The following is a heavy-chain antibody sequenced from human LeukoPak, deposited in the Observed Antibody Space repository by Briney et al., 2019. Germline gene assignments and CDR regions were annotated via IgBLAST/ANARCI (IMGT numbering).Heavy chain of an antibody. J-gene: IGHJ4*02. CDR3: AKMYGYSYGHIDY. Sequence: GGSLRLSCAASGFTFSSYWMHWVRHTPGKGLVWVSRIKGDGSSTSYADSVKGRFTISRDNAKNTLYLQMNSLRAEETATYYCAKMYGYSYGHIDYWGQGTLVTVST. CDR1: GFTFSSYW. D-gene: IGHD5-18*01. V-gene: IGHV3-74*01. CDR2: IKGDGSST.